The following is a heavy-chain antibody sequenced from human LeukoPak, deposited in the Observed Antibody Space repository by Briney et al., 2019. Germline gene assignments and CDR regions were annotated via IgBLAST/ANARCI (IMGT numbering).Heavy chain of an antibody. Sequence: SETLSLTCFVSGDSINTGGYYWSWLRQHPGKGLEWIGYIYYSGSTFYNPSLKSRVTISIDTSKNHFSLKMSSVTAADTAVYYCARSLDIGHYYYYMDVWGEGTTVTVSS. V-gene: IGHV4-31*03. D-gene: IGHD3-9*01. J-gene: IGHJ6*03. CDR2: IYYSGST. CDR3: ARSLDIGHYYYYMDV. CDR1: GDSINTGGYY.